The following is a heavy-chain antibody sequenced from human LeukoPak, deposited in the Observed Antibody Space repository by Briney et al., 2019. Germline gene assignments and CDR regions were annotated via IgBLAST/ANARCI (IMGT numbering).Heavy chain of an antibody. CDR3: ARSLKWNLVGFDY. J-gene: IGHJ4*02. CDR1: GFIFRSYG. CDR2: INDGGVHT. Sequence: GGALRLSCAASGFIFRSYGMNWVRQAPGKGLEWVAVINDGGVHTFYAHSVKGRFTLSRDNSRNTLFLQMNSLRAEDTALYYCARSLKWNLVGFDYWGQGALVTVSS. V-gene: IGHV3-23*01. D-gene: IGHD1-1*01.